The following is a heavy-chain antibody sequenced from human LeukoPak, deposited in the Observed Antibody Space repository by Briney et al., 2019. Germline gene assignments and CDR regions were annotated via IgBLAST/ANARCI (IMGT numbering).Heavy chain of an antibody. D-gene: IGHD1-14*01. CDR3: ARADLGTGVGLIPL. J-gene: IGHJ4*02. CDR2: ISSSSSTI. Sequence: GGSLRLSCAASGFTFSSYSMNWVRQAPGKGLEWVSYISSSSSTIYYADSVKGRFTISRDNAKNSLYLQMNSLRAEDTAVYYCARADLGTGVGLIPLWGQGTLVTVSS. CDR1: GFTFSSYS. V-gene: IGHV3-48*01.